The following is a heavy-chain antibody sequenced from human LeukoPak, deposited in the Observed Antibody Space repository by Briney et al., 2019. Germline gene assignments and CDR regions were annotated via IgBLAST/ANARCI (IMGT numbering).Heavy chain of an antibody. Sequence: GGSLRLSCAASGFTVSSNYMSWVRQAPGKGLEWVSVIYSGGSTYYADSVKGRFTISRDNSKNTLYLQMNSLRAGDTAVYYCARGSSGQGVYYFDYWGQGTLVTVSS. CDR2: IYSGGST. J-gene: IGHJ4*02. CDR3: ARGSSGQGVYYFDY. V-gene: IGHV3-53*01. D-gene: IGHD6-19*01. CDR1: GFTVSSNY.